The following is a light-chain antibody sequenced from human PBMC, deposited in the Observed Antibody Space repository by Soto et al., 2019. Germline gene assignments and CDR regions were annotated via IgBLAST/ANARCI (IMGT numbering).Light chain of an antibody. V-gene: IGKV1-33*01. Sequence: DVQLTQSPSTLSASVGDRVAITCQASQSIANYLNWFQFRPGKAPQLLISDASHLEPGAPSRFSGERSGSDFTLIINNLQPQDFATYSCQQYVELPLTFGGGTKVDIE. CDR3: QQYVELPLT. CDR1: QSIANY. J-gene: IGKJ4*01. CDR2: DAS.